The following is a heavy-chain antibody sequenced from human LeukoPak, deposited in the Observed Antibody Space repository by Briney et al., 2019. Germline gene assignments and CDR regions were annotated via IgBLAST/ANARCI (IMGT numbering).Heavy chain of an antibody. CDR3: ARRGDDDY. CDR1: GDSISSYY. Sequence: SETLSLTCTVSGDSISSYYWSWIRQSPGKGLEWIGYIYYSGSTNYNPSLKSRVTISVDTSKNQFSLTLTSVTAADTAVYYCARRGDDDYWGQGTLVTVSS. CDR2: IYYSGST. D-gene: IGHD3-16*01. J-gene: IGHJ4*02. V-gene: IGHV4-59*01.